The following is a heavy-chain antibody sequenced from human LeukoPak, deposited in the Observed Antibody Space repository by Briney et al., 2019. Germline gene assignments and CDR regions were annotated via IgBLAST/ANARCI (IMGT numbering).Heavy chain of an antibody. CDR3: ARDGRFIVADYYYGMDV. J-gene: IGHJ6*02. D-gene: IGHD1-26*01. CDR1: GGTFSSYA. V-gene: IGHV1-69*05. Sequence: SVKVSCKASGGTFSSYAISWVRQAPGQGLEWMGGIIPIFGTANYAQKFQGRVTITRDTSASTAYMELSSLRSEDTAVYYCARDGRFIVADYYYGMDVWGQGTTVTVSS. CDR2: IIPIFGTA.